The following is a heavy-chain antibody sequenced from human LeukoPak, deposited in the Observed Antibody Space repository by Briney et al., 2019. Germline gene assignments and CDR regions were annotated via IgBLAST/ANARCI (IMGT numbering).Heavy chain of an antibody. Sequence: PSETLSLTCTVSGGSISGYYWSWIRQPPGKGLEWIAYIYYNGISNYNPSLKSRVIISVDSSKNQFSLKLTSVTAADTAVYYCAKILTGMGPTMDVWGQGTTVTVSS. CDR1: GGSISGYY. CDR3: AKILTGMGPTMDV. J-gene: IGHJ6*02. V-gene: IGHV4-59*01. CDR2: IYYNGIS. D-gene: IGHD1-20*01.